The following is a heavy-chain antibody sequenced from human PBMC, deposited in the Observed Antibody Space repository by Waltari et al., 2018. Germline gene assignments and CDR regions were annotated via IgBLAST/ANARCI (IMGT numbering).Heavy chain of an antibody. V-gene: IGHV1-69*13. CDR2: IIPIFGTA. CDR3: ARVHSSGYYDYYYGMDV. CDR1: GGTFSSYA. D-gene: IGHD3-22*01. J-gene: IGHJ6*02. Sequence: QVQLVQSGAEVKKPGSSVKVSCKASGGTFSSYAISWVRQAPGQGLEWMGGIIPIFGTANYAQKFQGRVTITADESTSTAYMELSSLRSEDTAVYYCARVHSSGYYDYYYGMDVWGQGTTVTVSS.